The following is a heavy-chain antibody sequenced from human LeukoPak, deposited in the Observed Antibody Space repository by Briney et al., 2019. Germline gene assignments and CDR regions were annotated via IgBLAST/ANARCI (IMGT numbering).Heavy chain of an antibody. D-gene: IGHD6-19*01. CDR1: GFTFSSYA. Sequence: GGSLRLSCAASGFTFSSYAMSWVRQAPGKGLDRVSSISESGGSTYYADSVKGRFTISRDNSKNTLYLQMNSLRAEDTAIYYCAKDREQWSYDYWGQGTLVTVSS. V-gene: IGHV3-23*01. CDR2: ISESGGST. CDR3: AKDREQWSYDY. J-gene: IGHJ4*02.